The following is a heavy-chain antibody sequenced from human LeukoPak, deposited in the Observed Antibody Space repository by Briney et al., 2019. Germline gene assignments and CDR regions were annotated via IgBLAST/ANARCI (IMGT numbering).Heavy chain of an antibody. CDR1: GGSISSYY. J-gene: IGHJ3*02. V-gene: IGHV4-4*07. D-gene: IGHD3-22*01. CDR3: ARDDYDSSGYYYVGNGAFDI. Sequence: SETLSLTCTVSGGSISSYYWSWIRQPAGKGLEWIGRIYTSGSTNYNPSLKSRVTMSVDTSKNQFSLKLSSATAADTAVYYCARDDYDSSGYYYVGNGAFDIWGQGTMVTVSS. CDR2: IYTSGST.